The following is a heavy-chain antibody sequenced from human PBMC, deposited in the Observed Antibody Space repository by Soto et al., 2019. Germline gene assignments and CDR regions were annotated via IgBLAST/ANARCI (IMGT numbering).Heavy chain of an antibody. D-gene: IGHD2-21*02. CDR3: AKDAVSANGEWDWFDP. V-gene: IGHV3-23*01. Sequence: VGSLRHSCAASGFTFSSYAMSWVRQAPGKELEWVSSIHGSAGGAYYSDSVKGRFTVSRADSQKTLFLQMTSLRVDDTAIYYCAKDAVSANGEWDWFDPWGQGILVTVSS. CDR2: IHGSAGGA. CDR1: GFTFSSYA. J-gene: IGHJ5*02.